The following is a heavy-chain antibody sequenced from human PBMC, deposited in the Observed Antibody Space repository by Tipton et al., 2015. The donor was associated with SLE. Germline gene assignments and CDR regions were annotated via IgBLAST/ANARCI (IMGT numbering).Heavy chain of an antibody. V-gene: IGHV3-66*01. J-gene: IGHJ4*02. Sequence: SGFTVSSNYMSWVRQAPGKGLEWVSVIYSGGSTYYADSVKGRFTISRDNSKNTLYLQMNSLRAEDTAVYYCARDCSGGSCEGYWGQGTLVTVSS. CDR2: IYSGGST. D-gene: IGHD2-15*01. CDR1: GFTVSSNY. CDR3: ARDCSGGSCEGY.